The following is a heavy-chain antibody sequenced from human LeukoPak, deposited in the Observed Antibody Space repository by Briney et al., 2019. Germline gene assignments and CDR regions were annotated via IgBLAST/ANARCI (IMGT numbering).Heavy chain of an antibody. V-gene: IGHV1-2*02. Sequence: GASVKVSCKASGYTFTGYYIHWVRQAPGQGLEWMGWINPNSGVTKFAQKFQGGVTVTRDTSISTAYMEMRRLRPDDRAVYFCARGPPTRVVVITTGDFDYWGQGTLVTVSS. D-gene: IGHD3-22*01. CDR2: INPNSGVT. CDR3: ARGPPTRVVVITTGDFDY. J-gene: IGHJ4*02. CDR1: GYTFTGYY.